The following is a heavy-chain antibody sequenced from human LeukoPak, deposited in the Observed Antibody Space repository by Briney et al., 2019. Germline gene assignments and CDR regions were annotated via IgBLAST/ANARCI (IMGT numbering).Heavy chain of an antibody. D-gene: IGHD6-13*01. CDR3: AVPGIAAAGTQLDYYYYIDV. CDR1: GGTFSSYA. Sequence: ASVKVSCKASGGTFSSYAISWVRQAPGQGLEWMGGIIPIFGTANYAQKFQGRVTITADEYTSTAYMELSSLRSEDTAVYYCAVPGIAAAGTQLDYYYYIDVWGKGTTVTVSS. CDR2: IIPIFGTA. J-gene: IGHJ6*03. V-gene: IGHV1-69*13.